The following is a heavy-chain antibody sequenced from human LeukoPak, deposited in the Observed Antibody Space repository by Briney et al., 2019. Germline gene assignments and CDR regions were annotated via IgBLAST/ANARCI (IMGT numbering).Heavy chain of an antibody. J-gene: IGHJ3*02. Sequence: GGSLRLSCAASGFTFSDSYMSWIRQAPGKGLEWLSYIRTSGTTIYYADSVKGRFTISRDNAKNSLYLQMNSLRAADTAVYYCARRLSGSDSHAFDIWGQGTMVTVSS. D-gene: IGHD5-12*01. V-gene: IGHV3-11*01. CDR2: IRTSGTTI. CDR1: GFTFSDSY. CDR3: ARRLSGSDSHAFDI.